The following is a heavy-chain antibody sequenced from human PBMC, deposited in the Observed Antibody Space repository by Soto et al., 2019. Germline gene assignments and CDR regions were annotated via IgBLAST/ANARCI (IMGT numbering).Heavy chain of an antibody. CDR2: ISAYNGNT. J-gene: IGHJ6*02. CDR1: GYTFTSYG. Sequence: QVQLVQSGAEVKKPGASVKVSCKASGYTFTSYGISWVRQAPGQGLEWMGWISAYNGNTNYAQKFQGRVTMTRDTSISTADMELSRLRSDDTAVYYCARDQGQGYYYYYGMDVWGQGTTVTVSS. V-gene: IGHV1-18*04. CDR3: ARDQGQGYYYYYGMDV.